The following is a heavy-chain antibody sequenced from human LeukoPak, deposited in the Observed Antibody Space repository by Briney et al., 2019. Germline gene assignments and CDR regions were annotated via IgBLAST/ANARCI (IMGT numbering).Heavy chain of an antibody. CDR1: GGSISSSRYY. D-gene: IGHD1-26*01. CDR3: AGRPGNAFDI. CDR2: IYYSGST. V-gene: IGHV4-39*01. J-gene: IGHJ3*02. Sequence: SETLSLTCTVSGGSISSSRYYWGWIRQPPGKGLEWIGSIYYSGSTYYNPSLKSRVTIFVDTAKNQFSLKLSSVTAADTAVYYCAGRPGNAFDIWGQGTMVTVSS.